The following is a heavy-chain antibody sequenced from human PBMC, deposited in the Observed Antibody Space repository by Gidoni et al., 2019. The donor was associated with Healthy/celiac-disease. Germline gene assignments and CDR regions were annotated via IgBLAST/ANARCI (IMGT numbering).Heavy chain of an antibody. V-gene: IGHV4-34*01. D-gene: IGHD5-18*01. CDR2: INHSGST. CDR1: GGSFSGYY. J-gene: IGHJ4*02. CDR3: ARGNGYSYGYSGSDYFDY. Sequence: QVQLQQWGAGLLKPSEPLSLTCAVYGGSFSGYYWSWIRQPPGKGLEWIGEINHSGSTNYNPSLKSRVTISVDTSKNQFSLKLSSVTAADTAVYYCARGNGYSYGYSGSDYFDYWGQGTLVTVSS.